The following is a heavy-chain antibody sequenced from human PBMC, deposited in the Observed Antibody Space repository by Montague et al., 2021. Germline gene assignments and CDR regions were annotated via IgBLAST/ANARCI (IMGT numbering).Heavy chain of an antibody. D-gene: IGHD6-19*01. J-gene: IGHJ4*02. V-gene: IGHV6-1*01. CDR3: VRQSVSGKFDY. CDR1: GDSVSVNGLT. Sequence: CAISGDSVSVNGLTWRWERHSPSSHLGQLGGTYYRSKWANDYALSVRSRITFNPDTSKNQFSLQLDSVTPEDTAVYYCVRQSVSGKFDYWGKGTRVTISS. CDR2: TYYRSKWAN.